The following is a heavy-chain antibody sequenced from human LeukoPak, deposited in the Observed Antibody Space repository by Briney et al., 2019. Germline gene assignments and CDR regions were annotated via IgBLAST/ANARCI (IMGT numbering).Heavy chain of an antibody. CDR2: ISSSGGNT. CDR1: GFAFSSYA. CDR3: ACRQITYFDY. D-gene: IGHD1-14*01. Sequence: GSLRLSCAPSGFAFSSYAMNWVRQAPGKGLEWVSTISSSGGNTYYADSVKGRFSISRDNSKNTLYLQMNSLRAEDTAVYYCACRQITYFDYWGQGTLVTVSS. J-gene: IGHJ4*02. V-gene: IGHV3-23*01.